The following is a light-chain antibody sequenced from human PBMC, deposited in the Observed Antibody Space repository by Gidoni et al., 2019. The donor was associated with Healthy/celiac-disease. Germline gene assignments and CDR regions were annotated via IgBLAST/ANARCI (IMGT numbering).Light chain of an antibody. Sequence: QSALTQPRSVSGSPGQSVTISCTGTSSDVGGYNYVSWYQQHPGKAPKLMIYDVSKRPSGVPDRFSGSKSGNTASLTISGLQAEDEADYYCCSYAGSSYVFGTGTKVXV. CDR2: DVS. V-gene: IGLV2-11*01. J-gene: IGLJ1*01. CDR3: CSYAGSSYV. CDR1: SSDVGGYNY.